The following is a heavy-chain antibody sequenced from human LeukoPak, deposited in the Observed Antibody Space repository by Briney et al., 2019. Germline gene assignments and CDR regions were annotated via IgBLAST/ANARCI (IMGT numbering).Heavy chain of an antibody. CDR1: GFSLEDYA. CDR2: ISWDSGSQ. J-gene: IGHJ3*01. V-gene: IGHV3-9*01. CDR3: IKDMGFDLLKDAFHV. Sequence: PGRSLRLSCVGSGFSLEDYAMHWVRQDPGKGLEWVSSISWDSGSQAYTDSVKGRFTISRDNDKNSLYLQMNSLRLEDTAFYYCIKDMGFDLLKDAFHVWGQGTLVTVSS. D-gene: IGHD3-9*01.